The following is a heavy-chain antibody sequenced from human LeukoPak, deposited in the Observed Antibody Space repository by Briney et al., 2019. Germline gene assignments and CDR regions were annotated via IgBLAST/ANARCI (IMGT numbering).Heavy chain of an antibody. V-gene: IGHV3-73*01. Sequence: GGSLRLSCAASGSTFSGSAMHWVRQASGKGLEWVGRIRSKANSYATAYAASVKGRFTISRDDSKNMAYLQMNSLKTEDTAIYFCATAVFTRFDYWGQGNLVTVSS. CDR2: IRSKANSYAT. CDR3: ATAVFTRFDY. J-gene: IGHJ4*02. CDR1: GSTFSGSA. D-gene: IGHD5-18*01.